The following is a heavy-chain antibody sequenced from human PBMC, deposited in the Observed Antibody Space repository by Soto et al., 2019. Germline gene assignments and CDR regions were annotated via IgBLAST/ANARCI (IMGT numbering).Heavy chain of an antibody. D-gene: IGHD5-18*01. CDR2: ISAYNGNT. CDR1: GYTFTSYG. Sequence: GASVKVSRKASGYTFTSYGISWVRQAPGQGLEWMGWISAYNGNTNYAQKLQGRVTMTTDTSTSTAYMELRSLRSDDTAVYYCARDQAHGWIQLWPYWGQGTLVTVSS. V-gene: IGHV1-18*01. J-gene: IGHJ4*02. CDR3: ARDQAHGWIQLWPY.